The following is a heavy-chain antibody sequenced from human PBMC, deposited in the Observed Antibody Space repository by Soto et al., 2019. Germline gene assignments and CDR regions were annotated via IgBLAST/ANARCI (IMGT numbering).Heavy chain of an antibody. Sequence: QVQLVQSGAEVKKPGASVKVSCKSSGYVFTSYGIIWARQVPGQGLEWVGWINPYNGDTKYSEKLQGRVTLTTDTSTTTAYMEMWSLRSDDTALYYSARMGGIMGADNWFDPWGQGTRVTVSS. D-gene: IGHD1-26*01. CDR1: GYVFTSYG. V-gene: IGHV1-18*01. J-gene: IGHJ5*02. CDR2: INPYNGDT. CDR3: ARMGGIMGADNWFDP.